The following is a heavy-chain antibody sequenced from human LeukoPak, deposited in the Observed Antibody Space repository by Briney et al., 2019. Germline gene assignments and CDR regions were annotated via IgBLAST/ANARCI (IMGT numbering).Heavy chain of an antibody. J-gene: IGHJ3*02. D-gene: IGHD2-2*01. V-gene: IGHV3-30*02. CDR1: GFTFSSYG. CDR2: IRSDGINK. Sequence: GGSLRLSCAASGFTFSSYGMHWVRQAPGKGLEWVAFIRSDGINKYYVDSVKGRFTISRDNSKSTLYLQMNSLRAEDTAVYYCAKDYNRCSSTSCYPDAFDIWGQGTMVTVSS. CDR3: AKDYNRCSSTSCYPDAFDI.